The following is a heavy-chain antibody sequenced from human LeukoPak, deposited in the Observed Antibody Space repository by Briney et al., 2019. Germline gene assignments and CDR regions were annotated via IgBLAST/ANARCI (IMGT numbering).Heavy chain of an antibody. Sequence: SVKVSCKASGYTFTGYYMHWVRQAPGQGLEWMGGIVPIFGTANYAQKFQGRVTITADESTSTAYMELSSLRSEDTAVYYCARGQAYNWFDPWGQGTLVTVSS. J-gene: IGHJ5*02. CDR3: ARGQAYNWFDP. CDR1: GYTFTGYY. CDR2: IVPIFGTA. V-gene: IGHV1-69*13.